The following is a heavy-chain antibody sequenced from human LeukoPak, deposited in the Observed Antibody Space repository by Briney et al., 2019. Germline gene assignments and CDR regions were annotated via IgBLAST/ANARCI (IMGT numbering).Heavy chain of an antibody. V-gene: IGHV4-4*07. J-gene: IGHJ4*02. CDR2: VYASGTT. CDR1: GGSISNYF. CDR3: SRSRGRGYSDS. D-gene: IGHD6-25*01. Sequence: PSETLSLTCSVSGGSISNYFWSWIWQPAGRGLEWIGRVYASGTTNYNPSLQSRVAMSLDTSKNQFSLNLSSVNAADTAVYFCSRSRGRGYSDSWGQGTLVTVSS.